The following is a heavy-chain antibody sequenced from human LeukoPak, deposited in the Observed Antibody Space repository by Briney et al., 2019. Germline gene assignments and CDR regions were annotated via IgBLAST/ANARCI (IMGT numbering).Heavy chain of an antibody. CDR2: ISYDGSNK. CDR1: GFTFSSYA. V-gene: IGHV3-30-3*01. CDR3: ARDPPSSYYDFWSGYQPNYYYYGMDV. Sequence: PGRSLRLSCAASGFTFSSYAMHWVRQAPGKGLEWVAVISYDGSNKYYADSVKGQFTISRDNSKNTLYLQMNSLRAEDTAVYYCARDPPSSYYDFWSGYQPNYYYYGMDVWGQGTTVTVSS. D-gene: IGHD3-3*01. J-gene: IGHJ6*02.